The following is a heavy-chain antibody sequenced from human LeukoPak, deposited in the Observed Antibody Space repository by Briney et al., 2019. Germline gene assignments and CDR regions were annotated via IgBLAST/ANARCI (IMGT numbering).Heavy chain of an antibody. CDR2: IYHSGST. D-gene: IGHD6-19*01. V-gene: IGHV4-30-2*01. CDR3: ARIGSSGIFDY. Sequence: SETLSLTCAVSGGSISSGGYSWSWIRQPPGKGLEWIGYIYHSGSTYYNPSLKSRVTISVDRSKNQFSLKLSSVTAADTAVYYCARIGSSGIFDYWGQGTLVTVSS. J-gene: IGHJ4*02. CDR1: GGSISSGGYS.